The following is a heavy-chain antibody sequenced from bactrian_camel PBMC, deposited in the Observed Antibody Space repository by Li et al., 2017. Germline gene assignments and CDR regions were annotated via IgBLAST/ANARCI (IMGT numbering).Heavy chain of an antibody. J-gene: IGHJ4*01. CDR3: QSRCFRDGNWRLV. CDR1: GFTSHACS. Sequence: HVQLVESGGGSVQAGESLRLSCTAPGFTSHACSMDWYRQAEGKQREWVSAISPDGTTKLADSIKGRLTISQDKDKDTVYLQLNSATPDDTAVYSCQSRCFRDGNWRLVRGKGTQVTVS. CDR2: ISPDGTT. D-gene: IGHD1*01. V-gene: IGHV3S53*01.